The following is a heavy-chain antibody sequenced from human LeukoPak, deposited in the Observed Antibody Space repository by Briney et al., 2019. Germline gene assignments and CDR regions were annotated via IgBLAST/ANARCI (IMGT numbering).Heavy chain of an antibody. J-gene: IGHJ3*02. CDR3: ARNILFAFDI. Sequence: GALRLSCAASGLTVSSSYMSWARQAPGKGLEWVSIIYNDGSTYYADSMKGRFTISRDNSKNTLYLQVNSLRAEDTAMYYCARNILFAFDIWGQGTMVTVSS. CDR1: GLTVSSSY. CDR2: IYNDGST. V-gene: IGHV3-53*01.